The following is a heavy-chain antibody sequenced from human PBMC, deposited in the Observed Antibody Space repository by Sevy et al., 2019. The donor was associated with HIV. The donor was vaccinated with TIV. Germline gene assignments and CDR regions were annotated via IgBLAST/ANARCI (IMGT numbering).Heavy chain of an antibody. D-gene: IGHD4-17*01. V-gene: IGHV3-30-3*01. J-gene: IGHJ3*02. CDR3: ARMVSGGLRWELIKENAFDI. CDR1: GFAFRDSA. CDR2: ISHGGSYE. Sequence: VGSLRLSCEASGFAFRDSAIHWVRQSPGEGLESVALISHGGSYEYYVDSVKGQFTVSSDRSKNILYLQMDSLRAEDTAVYYCARMVSGGLRWELIKENAFDIWGQGTAVTVSS.